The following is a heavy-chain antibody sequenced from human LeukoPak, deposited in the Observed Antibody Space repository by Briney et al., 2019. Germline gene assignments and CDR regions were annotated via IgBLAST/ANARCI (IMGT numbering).Heavy chain of an antibody. D-gene: IGHD2-21*02. V-gene: IGHV1-46*01. CDR1: GYTFTSYY. Sequence: ASVKLSCKASGYTFTSYYMHWVRQAPGQGLEWMGIINPSGGSTSYAQKFQGRVTMTRDTSTSTVYMELSSLRSEDTAVYYCAREAYCGGDCYYYYYGMDVWGQGTTVTVSS. CDR3: AREAYCGGDCYYYYYGMDV. CDR2: INPSGGST. J-gene: IGHJ6*02.